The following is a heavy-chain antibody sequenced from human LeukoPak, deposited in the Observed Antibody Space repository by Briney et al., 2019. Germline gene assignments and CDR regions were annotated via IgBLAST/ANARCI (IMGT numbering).Heavy chain of an antibody. CDR2: INPNSGGT. J-gene: IGHJ4*02. CDR1: GYTFTGYY. CDR3: ARDFGDSGRSTSCYDY. Sequence: ASVKVSCKASGYTFTGYYMHWVRQAPGQGLEWMGWINPNSGGTNYAQKFQGRVTMTRDTSISTAYMELSRLRSDDTAVYHCARDFGDSGRSTSCYDYWGQGTLVTVSS. V-gene: IGHV1-2*02. D-gene: IGHD2-2*01.